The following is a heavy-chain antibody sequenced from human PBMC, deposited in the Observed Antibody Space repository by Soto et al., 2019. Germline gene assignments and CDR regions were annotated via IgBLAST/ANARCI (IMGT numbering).Heavy chain of an antibody. CDR3: ARGVRTGFYGMDV. CDR1: GGTFSNYA. D-gene: IGHD3-10*01. V-gene: IGHV1-69*13. Sequence: SVKVSCKASGGTFSNYAISWLRQAPGQGLEWVGGIIPMFGTSNYAQNFQGRVSITADESTSTAYMELSSLRSEDTAVYYCARGVRTGFYGMDVWGQGTTVTVSS. CDR2: IIPMFGTS. J-gene: IGHJ6*02.